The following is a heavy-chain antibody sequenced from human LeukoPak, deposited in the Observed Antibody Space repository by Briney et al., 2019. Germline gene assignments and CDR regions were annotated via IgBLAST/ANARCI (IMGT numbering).Heavy chain of an antibody. J-gene: IGHJ4*02. CDR2: IRSKAYGGTT. CDR1: GFTFGDYA. Sequence: GGSLRLSCTASGFTFGDYAMSWFRQAPGKGLEWVGFIRSKAYGGTTEYAASVKGRFTISRDDSKSIAYLQMNSLKTEDTAVYYCTRDGRAAAGLNYYFDYWGQGALVTVSS. CDR3: TRDGRAAAGLNYYFDY. D-gene: IGHD6-13*01. V-gene: IGHV3-49*03.